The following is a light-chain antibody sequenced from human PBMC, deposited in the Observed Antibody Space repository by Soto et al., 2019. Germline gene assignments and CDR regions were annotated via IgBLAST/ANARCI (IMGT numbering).Light chain of an antibody. CDR1: SSDVGGYTY. J-gene: IGLJ1*01. Sequence: QSVLTQPASVSGSPGQSITISCTGTSSDVGGYTYVSWYQQHPGKAPKLMIYDVTYRPSGVSSRFSGSKSGNTASLTTSGLQAEDEADYYCTSYTSSHTYVFGTGTKLTVL. CDR2: DVT. V-gene: IGLV2-14*01. CDR3: TSYTSSHTYV.